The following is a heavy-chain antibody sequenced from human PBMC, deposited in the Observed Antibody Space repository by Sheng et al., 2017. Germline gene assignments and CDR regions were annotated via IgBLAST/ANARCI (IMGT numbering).Heavy chain of an antibody. V-gene: IGHV4-30-4*07. CDR1: GGSISSGDYS. Sequence: QVQLQESGPGLVKPSQTLSLTCAVSGGSISSGDYSWSWIRQPPGKGLEWIGYIYYSGSTYYNPSLKSRVTISVDTSKNQFSLKLSSVTAADTAVYYCARGRMADWYFDLWGRGTLVTVSS. J-gene: IGHJ2*01. CDR2: IYYSGST. CDR3: ARGRMADWYFDL.